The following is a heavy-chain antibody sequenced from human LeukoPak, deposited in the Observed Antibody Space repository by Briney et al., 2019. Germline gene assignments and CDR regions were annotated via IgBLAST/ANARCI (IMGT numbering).Heavy chain of an antibody. Sequence: GGSLRLSCAASGFTFSDYAMSWVRQAPGKGLEWVSAISGGSSTYYADSVKGRFTISRDNSKNTLFLQMNSLRAEDTAVYYCARRGESASYGDYRFDYWGQGTLVTVSS. V-gene: IGHV3-23*01. CDR3: ARRGESASYGDYRFDY. D-gene: IGHD4-17*01. J-gene: IGHJ4*02. CDR2: ISGGSST. CDR1: GFTFSDYA.